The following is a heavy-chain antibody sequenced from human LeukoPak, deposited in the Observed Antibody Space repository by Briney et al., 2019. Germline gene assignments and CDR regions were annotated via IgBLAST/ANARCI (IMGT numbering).Heavy chain of an antibody. V-gene: IGHV3-21*04. CDR2: ISSSSSYI. CDR3: AKSFGPVIAAAGTGAD. Sequence: GGSLRLSCAASGFTFSSYSMNWVRQAPGKGLEWVSSISSSSSYIYYADSVKGRFTISRDNSKNTLYLQMNSLRAEDTAVYYCAKSFGPVIAAAGTGADWGQGTLVTVSS. CDR1: GFTFSSYS. D-gene: IGHD6-13*01. J-gene: IGHJ4*02.